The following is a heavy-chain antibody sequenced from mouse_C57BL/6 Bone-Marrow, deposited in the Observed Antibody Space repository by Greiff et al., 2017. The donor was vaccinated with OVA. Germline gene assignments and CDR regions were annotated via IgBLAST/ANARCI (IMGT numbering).Heavy chain of an antibody. CDR1: GYTFTDYE. CDR3: TIDGYYSDD. J-gene: IGHJ2*01. Sequence: VQLQQSGAELVRPGASVTLSCKASGYTFTDYEMHWVKQTPVHGLEWIGAIDPETGGTAYNQKFKGKAILTADKSSSTAYMELRSLTSEDSAVYYCTIDGYYSDDWGQGTTLTVSS. CDR2: IDPETGGT. D-gene: IGHD2-3*01. V-gene: IGHV1-15*01.